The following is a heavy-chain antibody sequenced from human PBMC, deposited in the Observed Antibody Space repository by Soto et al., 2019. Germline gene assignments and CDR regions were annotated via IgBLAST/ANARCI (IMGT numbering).Heavy chain of an antibody. CDR1: GFTFSGYS. J-gene: IGHJ6*02. Sequence: EVQLVESGGGLVKPGGSLRLSCAASGFTFSGYSMNWXXXXXXXXXXXXXSXXSSSSYIYYADSVKGRFTISRDNAKXSLYLQMNXXXAXXXXXXXXXXXXXXXXXXXXXXXXXXXXWGQGTTVTVSS. CDR3: XXXXXXXXXXXXXXXXXXXX. CDR2: XXSSSSYI. V-gene: IGHV3-21*01.